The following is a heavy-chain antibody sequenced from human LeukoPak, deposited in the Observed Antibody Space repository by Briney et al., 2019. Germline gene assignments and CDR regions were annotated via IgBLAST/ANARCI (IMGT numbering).Heavy chain of an antibody. CDR3: ARSSLRAAAGTSWFNP. V-gene: IGHV3-64*01. J-gene: IGHJ5*02. CDR2: ISSNGGST. D-gene: IGHD6-13*01. Sequence: GGSLRLSCAASGFTFSSYAMHWVRQAPGKGLEYVSAISSNGGSTYYANSVKGRFTISRDNSKNTLYLQMGSLRVEDMAVYYCARSSLRAAAGTSWFNPWGQGTLVTVSS. CDR1: GFTFSSYA.